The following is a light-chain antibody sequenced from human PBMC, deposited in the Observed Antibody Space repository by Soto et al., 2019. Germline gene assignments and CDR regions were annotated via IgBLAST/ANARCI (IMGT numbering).Light chain of an antibody. J-gene: IGKJ2*01. CDR3: QHYFNWPYT. V-gene: IGKV3-15*01. Sequence: EIVVTQSPSTLSGSPLERSTLSCRASQSVTSNLAWYQQKPGRAPRLLIYGASTRATGIPARFSGSGSGTEFTLTISNLQSEDFALYYCQHYFNWPYTFGQGTKVDIK. CDR1: QSVTSN. CDR2: GAS.